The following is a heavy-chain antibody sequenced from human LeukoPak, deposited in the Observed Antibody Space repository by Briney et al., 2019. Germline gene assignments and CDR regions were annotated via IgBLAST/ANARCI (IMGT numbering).Heavy chain of an antibody. Sequence: SMKVSCKASGSTLSRSAVQWVRQARGQRLEWIGWIVVGSGNTNYAQKFQERVTITRDMSTSTAYMELSSLRSEDTAVYYCAAGYCSGGSCPPDYWGQGTLVTVSS. V-gene: IGHV1-58*01. CDR1: GSTLSRSA. J-gene: IGHJ4*02. CDR2: IVVGSGNT. D-gene: IGHD2-15*01. CDR3: AAGYCSGGSCPPDY.